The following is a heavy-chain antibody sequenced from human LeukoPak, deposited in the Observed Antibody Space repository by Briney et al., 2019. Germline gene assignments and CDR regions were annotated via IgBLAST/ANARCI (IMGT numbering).Heavy chain of an antibody. CDR1: GGSVTSTNW. D-gene: IGHD3-3*01. Sequence: SETLSLTCEVSGGSVTSTNWWTWVRQPPGKGLEWIGAVHLDGRTHYNPSLKSRLIMSADLPENHISLKLTSVTAADTAVYYCAREGGFYRPLDYSGQGTLVTVSS. CDR3: AREGGFYRPLDY. CDR2: VHLDGRT. V-gene: IGHV4-4*02. J-gene: IGHJ4*02.